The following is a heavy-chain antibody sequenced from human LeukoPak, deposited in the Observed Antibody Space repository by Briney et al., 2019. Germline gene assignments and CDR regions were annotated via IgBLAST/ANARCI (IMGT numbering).Heavy chain of an antibody. D-gene: IGHD3-16*01. CDR1: GFTVGSNY. J-gene: IGHJ4*02. Sequence: PGGSLRLSCAASGFTVGSNYMSWVRQAPGKGLEWVSVIYSGGRTYYADSVKGRFTISRDNSKNTLYLQMNSLRAEDAAVYYCARDWGFVYWGQGTLVTVSS. CDR2: IYSGGRT. V-gene: IGHV3-66*01. CDR3: ARDWGFVY.